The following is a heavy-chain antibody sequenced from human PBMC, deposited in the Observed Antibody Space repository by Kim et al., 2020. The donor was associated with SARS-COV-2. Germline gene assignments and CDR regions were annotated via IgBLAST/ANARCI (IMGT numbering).Heavy chain of an antibody. V-gene: IGHV3-49*03. D-gene: IGHD3-22*01. CDR2: IRGKAYGGTT. J-gene: IGHJ4*02. Sequence: GGSLRLSCTASGFTFGDYAMSWFRQAPGRGLEWVGFIRGKAYGGTTEYAASVKGRFTISRDDSKSIAYLQMNSLKTEDTAVYYCTGPYDSSDSWGQGTLVTVSS. CDR3: TGPYDSSDS. CDR1: GFTFGDYA.